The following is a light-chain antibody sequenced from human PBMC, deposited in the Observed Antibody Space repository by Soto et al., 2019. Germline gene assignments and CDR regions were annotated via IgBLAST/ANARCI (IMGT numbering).Light chain of an antibody. CDR2: EVS. CDR3: CSYAGSSTPYV. V-gene: IGLV2-23*02. Sequence: QSALTQPASVSGSPGQSITISCTGTSSDVGSYNLVSWYQQHPGKAPKLMMYEVSKRPSGVSNRFSGSKSGNTASLTISGLQAEDEAEYYCCSYAGSSTPYVFGTGTKLTVL. CDR1: SSDVGSYNL. J-gene: IGLJ1*01.